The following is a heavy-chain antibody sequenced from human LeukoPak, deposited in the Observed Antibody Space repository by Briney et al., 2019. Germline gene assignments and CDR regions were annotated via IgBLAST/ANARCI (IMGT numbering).Heavy chain of an antibody. D-gene: IGHD3-10*01. J-gene: IGHJ4*02. CDR3: ARRFPAYYGSGSYYNAGFDY. V-gene: IGHV4-34*01. CDR1: GGSFSGYY. CDR2: INHSGST. Sequence: SETLSLTCAVYGGSFSGYYWSWIRQPPGKGLEWIGEINHSGSTNYNPSLKSRVTISVDTSKNQFSLKLSSVTAADTAVYYCARRFPAYYGSGSYYNAGFDYWGQGTLVTVSS.